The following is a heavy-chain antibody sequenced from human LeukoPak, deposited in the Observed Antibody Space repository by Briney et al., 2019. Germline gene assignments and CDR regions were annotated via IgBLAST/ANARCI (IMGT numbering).Heavy chain of an antibody. CDR2: ISYDGSNK. Sequence: PGGSLRLSCAASGFTFSSYAMHWVRQAPGKGLEWVAVISYDGSNKYYADSVKGRFTISRDNSKNTLYLQMNSLRAEDTAVYYCARSKDCGDHYYYYYGMDVWGQGTTVTVSS. J-gene: IGHJ6*02. CDR3: ARSKDCGDHYYYYYGMDV. D-gene: IGHD4-17*01. CDR1: GFTFSSYA. V-gene: IGHV3-30-3*01.